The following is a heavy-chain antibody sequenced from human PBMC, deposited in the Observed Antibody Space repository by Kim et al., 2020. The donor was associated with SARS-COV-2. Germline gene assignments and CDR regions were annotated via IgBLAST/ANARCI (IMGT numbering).Heavy chain of an antibody. D-gene: IGHD2-2*02. CDR1: GGSFSGYY. J-gene: IGHJ5*02. Sequence: SETLSLTCAVYGGSFSGYYWSWIRQPPGKGLEWIGEINHSGSTNYNPSLKSRVTISVDTSKNQFSLKLSSVTAADTAVYYCARGKRYTDWFDPWGQGTLVTVSS. CDR2: INHSGST. CDR3: ARGKRYTDWFDP. V-gene: IGHV4-34*01.